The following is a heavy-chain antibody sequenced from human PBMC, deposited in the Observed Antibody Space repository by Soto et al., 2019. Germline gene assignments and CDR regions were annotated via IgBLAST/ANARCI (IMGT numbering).Heavy chain of an antibody. V-gene: IGHV4-39*01. J-gene: IGHJ4*02. CDR1: VGSISSSSYY. Sequence: PSETLSLTCTVSVGSISSSSYYWGWIRQPPGKGLEWIGSIYYSGSTYYNPSLKSRVTISVDTSKNQFSLKLSSVTAADTAVYYCARLFMVRGVSTPLDYFDYWGQGTLVTVSS. CDR3: ARLFMVRGVSTPLDYFDY. D-gene: IGHD3-10*01. CDR2: IYYSGST.